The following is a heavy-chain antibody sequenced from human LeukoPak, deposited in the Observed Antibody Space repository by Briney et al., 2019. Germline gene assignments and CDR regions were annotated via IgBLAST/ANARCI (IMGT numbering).Heavy chain of an antibody. J-gene: IGHJ2*01. CDR1: GFTFSSYG. V-gene: IGHV3-30*03. CDR2: ISYDGSNK. Sequence: PGRSLKLSCGASGFTFSSYGMLWVRQAPGKGLEWVAVISYDGSNKYYADSVKGRFTISRDNSKNTLFLQMHSPRAEDTAVYYCARDLRGSIVVVTAPPWYFDLWGRGTLVTVSS. D-gene: IGHD2-21*02. CDR3: ARDLRGSIVVVTAPPWYFDL.